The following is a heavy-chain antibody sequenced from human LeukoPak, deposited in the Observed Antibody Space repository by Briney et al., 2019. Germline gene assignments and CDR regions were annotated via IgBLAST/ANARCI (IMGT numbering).Heavy chain of an antibody. CDR1: GYTFTSCY. D-gene: IGHD3-22*01. V-gene: IGHV1-46*01. J-gene: IGHJ6*03. Sequence: ASVKVSCKASGYTFTSCYMHWVRQAPGQGLEWMGLINPTGGSTGYAQKFQGRVTMTRDTSISTAYMELSRLRSDDTAVYYCARSYYYDSSGYYYSSHYYYYMDVWGKGTTVTVSS. CDR3: ARSYYYDSSGYYYSSHYYYYMDV. CDR2: INPTGGST.